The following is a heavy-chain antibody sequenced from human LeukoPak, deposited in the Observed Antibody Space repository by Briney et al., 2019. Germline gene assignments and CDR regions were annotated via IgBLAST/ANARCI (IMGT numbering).Heavy chain of an antibody. Sequence: PSETLSLTCAVSGGSISSGGYSWSWIRQPPGKGLEWIGYIYHSGSTYYNPSLKSRVTISVDRSKNQFSLKLSSVTAADTAVYYCARDYGSGSYYTGGPRYGMDVWGQGTTVTVSS. CDR3: ARDYGSGSYYTGGPRYGMDV. D-gene: IGHD3-10*01. V-gene: IGHV4-30-2*01. CDR2: IYHSGST. J-gene: IGHJ6*02. CDR1: GGSISSGGYS.